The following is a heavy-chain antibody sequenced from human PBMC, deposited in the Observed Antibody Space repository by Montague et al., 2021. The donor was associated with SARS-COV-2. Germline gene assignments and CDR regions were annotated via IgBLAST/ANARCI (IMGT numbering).Heavy chain of an antibody. CDR2: VLYNKST. D-gene: IGHD3-16*01. V-gene: IGHV4-59*08. CDR3: VRHPHYDGLKGSLDF. CDR1: GVSIPDYY. Sequence: SETLSLTCTVSGVSIPDYYWSWIRQPPGTGLEWVGDVLYNKSTNFNPSLKRRVAISVDTSKNQFSLRLTPVTAADTAFSFCVRHPHYDGLKGSLDFWVQGTLVTVSS. J-gene: IGHJ4*02.